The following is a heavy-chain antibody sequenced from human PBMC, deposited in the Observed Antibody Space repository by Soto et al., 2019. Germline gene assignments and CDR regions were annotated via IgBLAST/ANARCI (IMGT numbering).Heavy chain of an antibody. CDR1: RFTFSAHA. J-gene: IGHJ4*02. CDR3: ARDDYDILTGYLDC. CDR2: ISYDGTNK. Sequence: QVQLVESGGGVVQPGRSLRLSCAASRFTFSAHAMHWVRPAPGKGLEWVAVISYDGTNKYYADSVKGRFTISRDNSKNTLFLQMNSLRTEDTAIYYCARDDYDILTGYLDCWGQGTLVTVSS. D-gene: IGHD3-9*01. V-gene: IGHV3-30-3*01.